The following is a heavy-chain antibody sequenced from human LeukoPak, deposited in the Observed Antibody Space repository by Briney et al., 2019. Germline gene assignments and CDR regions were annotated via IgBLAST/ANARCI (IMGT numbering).Heavy chain of an antibody. CDR1: GFTFSIYG. V-gene: IGHV3-23*01. CDR3: AKEGYCSGDTCYGGYYMDV. D-gene: IGHD2-15*01. CDR2: ISGSGGST. J-gene: IGHJ6*03. Sequence: HPGGTLRLSCAASGFTFSIYGMNWVRQAPGKGLEGVSGISGSGGSTYYADSVKGRFTISRDNSKNTLYLQMNSLRAEDTAVYYCAKEGYCSGDTCYGGYYMDVWGKGTTVTISS.